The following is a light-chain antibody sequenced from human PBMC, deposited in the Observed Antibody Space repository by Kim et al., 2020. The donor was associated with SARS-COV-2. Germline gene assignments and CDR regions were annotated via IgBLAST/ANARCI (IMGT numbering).Light chain of an antibody. CDR2: AAS. V-gene: IGKV1-6*01. Sequence: AIQMTQYPSSLSASVGDRVTLTCRASQAIRNDLGWYQQRPGEAPKLLIYAASTLQSGVPSRFSGSGSGTDFTLTISNLQPEDFATYYCLHDYDYPLAFGQGTKLEI. J-gene: IGKJ2*01. CDR3: LHDYDYPLA. CDR1: QAIRND.